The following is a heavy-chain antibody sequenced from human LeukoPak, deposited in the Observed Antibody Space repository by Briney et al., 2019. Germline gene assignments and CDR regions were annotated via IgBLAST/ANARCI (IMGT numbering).Heavy chain of an antibody. J-gene: IGHJ4*02. Sequence: PSETLSLTCTVSGGSISSSSYYWGWIRQPPGKGLEWIGSIYYSGSTYYNPSLKSRVTISVDTSKNQFSLKLRSVTAADTAVYYCARDGWGEYYYDSSGYYEQFDYWGQGTLVTVSS. V-gene: IGHV4-39*07. CDR2: IYYSGST. CDR3: ARDGWGEYYYDSSGYYEQFDY. D-gene: IGHD3-22*01. CDR1: GGSISSSSYY.